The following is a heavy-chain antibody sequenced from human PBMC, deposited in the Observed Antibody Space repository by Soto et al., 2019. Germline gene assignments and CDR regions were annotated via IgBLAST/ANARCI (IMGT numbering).Heavy chain of an antibody. D-gene: IGHD1-26*01. J-gene: IGHJ3*02. CDR3: AKERASKSGKVFSEAFDM. Sequence: EVQLLESGGGLLQPGGSLRLSCAASGFTFDICAVSWLRQAPGKGLEWVSAIGCDGNNPNYADSVKGRFTMSRDNSKNTLDLQMDSLRVDDTAVYYCAKERASKSGKVFSEAFDMWGQGTMVTVSS. CDR2: IGCDGNNP. CDR1: GFTFDICA. V-gene: IGHV3-23*01.